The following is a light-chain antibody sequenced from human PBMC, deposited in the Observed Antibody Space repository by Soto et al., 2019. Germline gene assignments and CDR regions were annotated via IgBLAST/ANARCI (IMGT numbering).Light chain of an antibody. CDR1: QSIRTY. Sequence: EIVLAQSPAALSLFPGERATLSCRASQSIRTYLAWYQQKPGQAPRLLISDASKKATGIPDRFSGSGSGTELTLTISSLEAEDSVVCYCHQRRNWHWTFGVWTKVDIX. CDR3: HQRRNWHWT. J-gene: IGKJ4*01. V-gene: IGKV3-11*01. CDR2: DAS.